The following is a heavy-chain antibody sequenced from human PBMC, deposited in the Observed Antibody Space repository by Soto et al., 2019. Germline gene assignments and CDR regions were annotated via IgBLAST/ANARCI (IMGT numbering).Heavy chain of an antibody. CDR2: ISYDGSNK. D-gene: IGHD4-17*01. Sequence: GGSLRLSCPASGFTFSSYAMHWVRQAPGKGLEWVAVISYDGSNKYYADSVKGRFTISRDNSKNTLYLQMNSLRAEDTAVYYCARDNLYGDYVENYYYYYYGMDVWGQGTTVTVS. J-gene: IGHJ6*02. CDR3: ARDNLYGDYVENYYYYYYGMDV. V-gene: IGHV3-30-3*01. CDR1: GFTFSSYA.